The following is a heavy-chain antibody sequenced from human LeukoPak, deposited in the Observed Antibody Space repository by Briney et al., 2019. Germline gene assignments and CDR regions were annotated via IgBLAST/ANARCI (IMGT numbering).Heavy chain of an antibody. CDR3: AKDLDCSSTSCYPDY. Sequence: GGSLRLSCSASGFTFSNYAITWVRQAPGKGLELVSAISGSGGSTYYADAVKGRFTISRDNSKNTLYLQMNSLRAEDTAVYYCAKDLDCSSTSCYPDYWGQGTLVTVSS. D-gene: IGHD2-2*01. V-gene: IGHV3-23*01. CDR1: GFTFSNYA. CDR2: ISGSGGST. J-gene: IGHJ4*02.